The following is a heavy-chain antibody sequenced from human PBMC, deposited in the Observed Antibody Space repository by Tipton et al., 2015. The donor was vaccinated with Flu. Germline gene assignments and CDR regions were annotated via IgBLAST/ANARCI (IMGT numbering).Heavy chain of an antibody. J-gene: IGHJ4*02. CDR3: GRRTQAYCSGGSCPLDH. Sequence: QLVQSGAEVKKLGESLNISCKVSGYTFTTHWIGWVRQMPGKGLEWMGIIYPDDSDTRFSPSLQGHVTTSVDKSISIAYLQWSSLKASDTATYYCGRRTQAYCSGGSCPLDHWDQGTLVTVSS. V-gene: IGHV5-51*03. D-gene: IGHD2-15*01. CDR2: IYPDDSDT. CDR1: GYTFTTHW.